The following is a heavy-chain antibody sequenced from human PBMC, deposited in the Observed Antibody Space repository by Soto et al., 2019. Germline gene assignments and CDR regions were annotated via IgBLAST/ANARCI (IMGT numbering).Heavy chain of an antibody. Sequence: SSETLSLTCAVYGGSFSGYYWSWIRQPPGKGLEWIGEINHSGSTNYNPSLKSRVTISVDTSKNQFSLKLSSVTAADTAVYYCAREGYNFGPFDYWGQGALVTVSS. CDR3: AREGYNFGPFDY. J-gene: IGHJ4*02. V-gene: IGHV4-34*01. CDR1: GGSFSGYY. CDR2: INHSGST. D-gene: IGHD5-18*01.